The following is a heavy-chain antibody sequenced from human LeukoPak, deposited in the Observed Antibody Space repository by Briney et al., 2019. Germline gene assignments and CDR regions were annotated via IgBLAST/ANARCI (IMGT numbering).Heavy chain of an antibody. CDR2: IIPIFGTA. V-gene: IGHV1-69*13. CDR1: GGTFSSYA. D-gene: IGHD6-19*01. CDR3: AKRYHIAVLSHFDY. J-gene: IGHJ4*02. Sequence: ASVKVSCKASGGTFSSYAISWVRQAPGQGLEWMGGIIPIFGTANYAQKFQGRVTITADESTSTAYMELSSLRSEDTAVYYCAKRYHIAVLSHFDYWGQGTLVTVSS.